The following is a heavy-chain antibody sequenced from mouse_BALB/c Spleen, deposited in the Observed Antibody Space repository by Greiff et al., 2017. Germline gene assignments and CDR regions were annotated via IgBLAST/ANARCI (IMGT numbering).Heavy chain of an antibody. CDR1: GFTLSDYG. CDR3: ARDHGSSPMDY. Sequence: EVKVVESGGGLVQPGGSRKLSCAASGFTLSDYGMAWVRQAPGKGPEWVAFISNLAYSIYYADTVTGRFTISRENAKNTLYLEMSSLRSEDTAMYYCARDHGSSPMDYWGQGTSVTVSS. V-gene: IGHV5-15*02. J-gene: IGHJ4*01. CDR2: ISNLAYSI. D-gene: IGHD1-1*01.